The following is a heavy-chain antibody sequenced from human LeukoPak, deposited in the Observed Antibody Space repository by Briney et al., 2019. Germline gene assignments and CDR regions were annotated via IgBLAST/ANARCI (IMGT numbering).Heavy chain of an antibody. CDR3: ARGSVIAAAGNYFDY. V-gene: IGHV1-18*01. J-gene: IGHJ4*02. D-gene: IGHD6-13*01. CDR2: ISAYNGNT. CDR1: GYTFTSYA. Sequence: ASVKVSCKASGYTFTSYAFNWVRQAPGQGLEWMGWISAYNGNTNYAQKLQGRVTMTTDTSTSTAYMELRSLTSDDTAVYYCARGSVIAAAGNYFDYWGQGTLVTVSS.